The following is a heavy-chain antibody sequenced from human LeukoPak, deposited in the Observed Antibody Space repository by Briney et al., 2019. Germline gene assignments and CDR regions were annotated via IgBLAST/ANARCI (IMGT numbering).Heavy chain of an antibody. D-gene: IGHD4-23*01. Sequence: GGSLTLSCAASGFTFTGFFMSWLRQAPGKGLEWVANINRDGTEAYYVGSVKGRFTISIDNAKNSVFLQMNSLRTEDTAIYYCARSRWPEDLWGRGTLVTVSS. CDR1: GFTFTGFF. CDR2: INRDGTEA. J-gene: IGHJ5*02. V-gene: IGHV3-7*01. CDR3: ARSRWPEDL.